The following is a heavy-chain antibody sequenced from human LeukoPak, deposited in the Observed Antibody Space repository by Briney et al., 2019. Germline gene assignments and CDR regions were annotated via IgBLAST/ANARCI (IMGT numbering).Heavy chain of an antibody. CDR2: ISSSSSTI. V-gene: IGHV3-48*04. D-gene: IGHD3-22*01. CDR1: GFTFSSYS. Sequence: PGGSLRLSCAASGFTFSSYSMNWVRQAPGKGLEWVSYISSSSSTIYYADSVKGRFTISRDNAKNSLYPQMNSLRAEDTAVYYCARDLRFSDSSGYYYYYYYMDVWGKGTTVTVSS. CDR3: ARDLRFSDSSGYYYYYYYMDV. J-gene: IGHJ6*03.